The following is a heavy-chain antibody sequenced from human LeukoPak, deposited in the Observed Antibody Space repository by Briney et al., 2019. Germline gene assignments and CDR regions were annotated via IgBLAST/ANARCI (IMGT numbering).Heavy chain of an antibody. D-gene: IGHD6-19*01. CDR1: GGSVSRDSIA. V-gene: IGHV6-1*01. CDR2: TYYKSAWYN. Sequence: SQTLSLTCAISGGSVSRDSIAWNWIRQSPSRGLEWLGRTYYKSAWYNDYAVSVKGRIIINPDTSKNQFSLQLNSVTPEDTAVYYCARGTGWPQFDYWGQGTLVTVSS. J-gene: IGHJ4*02. CDR3: ARGTGWPQFDY.